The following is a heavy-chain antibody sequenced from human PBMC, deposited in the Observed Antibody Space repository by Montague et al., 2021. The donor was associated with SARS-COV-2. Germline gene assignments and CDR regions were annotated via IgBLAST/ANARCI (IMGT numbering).Heavy chain of an antibody. V-gene: IGHV3-13*04. J-gene: IGHJ4*02. D-gene: IGHD6-6*01. CDR2: IDIGGDT. CDR1: GFTFGGYD. CDR3: ARGGEWSSSSLPDY. Sequence: SLRLSCAASGFTFGGYDMNWVRQAPGKGLEWVSAIDIGGDTYYLGSVKGRFIISRENAKNSLYPQMNSLRVGDTAVYYCARGGEWSSSSLPDYWGQGTLVIVSS.